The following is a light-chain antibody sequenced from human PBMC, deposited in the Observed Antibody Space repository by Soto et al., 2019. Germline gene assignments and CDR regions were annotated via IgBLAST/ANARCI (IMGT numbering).Light chain of an antibody. J-gene: IGKJ1*01. Sequence: VMTQSPATLAVSPGERATLSCRTSQSVSSNLAWYQQKPGQAPRLLIYGASSRATGIPDRFSGSGSGTDFTLTISRLEPEDFAVYYCQQYGSSRTFGQGTKVDNK. V-gene: IGKV3-20*01. CDR2: GAS. CDR3: QQYGSSRT. CDR1: QSVSSN.